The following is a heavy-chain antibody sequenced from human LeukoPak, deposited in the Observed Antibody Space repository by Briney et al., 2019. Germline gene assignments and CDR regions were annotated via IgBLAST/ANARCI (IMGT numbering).Heavy chain of an antibody. Sequence: ASVKVSCKASGYTFISNGISWVRQAPGQGLEWLGWISVYSGNTSYAQRFQGRLTMTTDTSTTTAYMELRSLRSDDTAVYYCARDRQHGFDNWGQGTMVTVSS. CDR3: ARDRQHGFDN. J-gene: IGHJ3*02. V-gene: IGHV1-18*01. CDR1: GYTFISNG. CDR2: ISVYSGNT. D-gene: IGHD5-18*01.